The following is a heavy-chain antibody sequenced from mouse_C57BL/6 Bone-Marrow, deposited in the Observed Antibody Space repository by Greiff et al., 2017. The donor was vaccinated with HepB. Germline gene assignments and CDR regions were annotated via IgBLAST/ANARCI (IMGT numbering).Heavy chain of an antibody. CDR1: GYSFTDYN. V-gene: IGHV1-39*01. D-gene: IGHD5-1-1*01. J-gene: IGHJ1*03. CDR2: FNPNYGTT. Sequence: VQLQQSGPELVKPGASVKISCKASGYSFTDYNMNWVKQSNGKSLEWIGVFNPNYGTTSYNQKFKGKATLTVDQSSSPAYMQLNSLTSEDSAVYYCAKYPVLLEDWYFDVWGTGTTVTVSS. CDR3: AKYPVLLEDWYFDV.